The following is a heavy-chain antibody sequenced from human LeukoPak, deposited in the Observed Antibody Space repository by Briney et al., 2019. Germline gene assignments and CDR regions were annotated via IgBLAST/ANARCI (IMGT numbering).Heavy chain of an antibody. CDR1: GGSISSSSYY. Sequence: SETLSLTCTVSGGSISSSSYYWGWIRQPPGKGLEWIGTIYYSGSTYYNPSLKSRVTISVDTSKNQFSLKLSSVTAADTAVYYCARGVQYYDSSGYYLDNFDYWGQGTLVTVSS. CDR3: ARGVQYYDSSGYYLDNFDY. D-gene: IGHD3-22*01. J-gene: IGHJ4*02. CDR2: IYYSGST. V-gene: IGHV4-39*07.